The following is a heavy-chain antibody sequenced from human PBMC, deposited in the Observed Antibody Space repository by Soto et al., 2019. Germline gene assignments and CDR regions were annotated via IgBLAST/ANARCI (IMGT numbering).Heavy chain of an antibody. Sequence: QVQLVESGGGVVQPGTSLRLSCVGSGFTFRSYVIHWVRQAPGKGLEWVALTSYDGSNNFYGDSVKGRFTISRDNSRNPVELQMASLSREDTTFYYCVRGGTTGGLDVWGQGTVVSVSS. J-gene: IGHJ4*02. CDR3: VRGGTTGGLDV. CDR2: TSYDGSNN. CDR1: GFTFRSYV. V-gene: IGHV3-30*03. D-gene: IGHD3-16*01.